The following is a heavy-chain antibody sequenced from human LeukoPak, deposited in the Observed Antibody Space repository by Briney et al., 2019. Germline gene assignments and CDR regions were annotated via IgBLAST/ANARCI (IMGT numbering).Heavy chain of an antibody. J-gene: IGHJ4*02. CDR2: IIPILGIA. CDR1: GGTFSSYA. D-gene: IGHD2-2*01. CDR3: ARATQWDTMPDY. Sequence: SVKVTCKASGGTFSSYAISWVRQAPGQGLEWMGRIIPILGIANYAQKFQGRVTITADKSTSTAYMELSSLRSEDTAVYYCARATQWDTMPDYWGQGTLVTVSS. V-gene: IGHV1-69*04.